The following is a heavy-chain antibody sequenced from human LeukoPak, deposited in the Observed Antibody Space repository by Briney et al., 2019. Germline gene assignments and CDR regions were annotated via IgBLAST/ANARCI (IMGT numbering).Heavy chain of an antibody. D-gene: IGHD1-14*01. Sequence: PGGSLRLSCAASGFTFSSYWMHWVRQAPGKGLVWVSRINTDGSSTSYADSVKGRFTISRDNAKNTLYLQMNSLRAEDTAVYYCARRSAANRNDFDYWGQGTLVTVSS. J-gene: IGHJ4*02. CDR3: ARRSAANRNDFDY. CDR2: INTDGSST. V-gene: IGHV3-74*01. CDR1: GFTFSSYW.